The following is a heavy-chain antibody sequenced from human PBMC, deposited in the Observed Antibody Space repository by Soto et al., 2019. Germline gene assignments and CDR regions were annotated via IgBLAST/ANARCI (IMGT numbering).Heavy chain of an antibody. CDR3: ARMSGPYYDILTGYYTIGH. D-gene: IGHD3-9*01. CDR2: ISAYNGNT. Sequence: ASVKVSCKASGYTFTSYGISWVRQAPGQGLEWMGWISAYNGNTNYAQKLQGRVTMTTDTSTSTAYMELRSLRSDDTAGYYCARMSGPYYDILTGYYTIGHWGQGTLVTVSS. V-gene: IGHV1-18*01. J-gene: IGHJ5*02. CDR1: GYTFTSYG.